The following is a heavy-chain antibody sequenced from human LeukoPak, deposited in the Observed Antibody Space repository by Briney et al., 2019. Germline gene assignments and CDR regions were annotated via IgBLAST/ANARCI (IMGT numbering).Heavy chain of an antibody. V-gene: IGHV4-31*03. J-gene: IGHJ5*02. CDR1: GGSISSGGYY. D-gene: IGHD2-2*01. Sequence: SETLSLTCTVSGGSISSGGYYWRWIRQHPGKGLEWIGYIYYSGNTYYNPSLKSRVTISVDTSKNQFSLKLGSVTAADTAVYYCARGYCTSSSCFARHWFDPWGQGTLVTVSS. CDR2: IYYSGNT. CDR3: ARGYCTSSSCFARHWFDP.